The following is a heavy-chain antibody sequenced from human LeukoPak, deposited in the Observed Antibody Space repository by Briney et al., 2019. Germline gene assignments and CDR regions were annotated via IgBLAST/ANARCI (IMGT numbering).Heavy chain of an antibody. D-gene: IGHD6-13*01. V-gene: IGHV3-11*04. CDR1: GFTFSDYY. CDR2: IRSSGSTI. Sequence: GGSLRLSCAASGFTFSDYYMSWIRQAPGKGLEWVSYIRSSGSTIYYADSVKGRFAISRDNPKNSLYLQMKTLRAADTAWYYCARRIAAVGLYLDSWGQGTLVTVSS. J-gene: IGHJ4*02. CDR3: ARRIAAVGLYLDS.